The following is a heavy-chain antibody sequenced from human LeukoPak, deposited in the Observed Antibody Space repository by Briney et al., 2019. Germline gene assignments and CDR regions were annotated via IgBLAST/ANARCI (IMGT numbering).Heavy chain of an antibody. Sequence: SEPLSLLCTVSGGSIRRQYWQWTRHPPWKGREWFGYIYYSGSTNYSPSVKSRVTISVDTSKNQFSLKLSSVTAADTAVYYCARALVWGGSTIGSFDYWGQGALVTVSS. CDR1: GGSIRRQY. CDR2: IYYSGST. D-gene: IGHD3-16*01. J-gene: IGHJ4*02. V-gene: IGHV4-59*11. CDR3: ARALVWGGSTIGSFDY.